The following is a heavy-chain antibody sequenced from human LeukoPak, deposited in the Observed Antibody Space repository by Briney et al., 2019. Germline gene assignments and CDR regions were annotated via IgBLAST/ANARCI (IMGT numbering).Heavy chain of an antibody. V-gene: IGHV4-59*01. CDR2: VDHTGST. D-gene: IGHD1-1*01. J-gene: IGHJ6*03. CDR3: ARGRVSSSTWYSTYYYYFYMDV. CDR1: DDSITMYY. Sequence: SETLSLTCSVSDDSITMYYWTWIRQPPGKGLEWIGYVDHTGSTNFNPSLNGRVSISRDTTKNLFSLRLRSVIAADTAVYFCARGRVSSSTWYSTYYYYFYMDVWGKGTTVTVSS.